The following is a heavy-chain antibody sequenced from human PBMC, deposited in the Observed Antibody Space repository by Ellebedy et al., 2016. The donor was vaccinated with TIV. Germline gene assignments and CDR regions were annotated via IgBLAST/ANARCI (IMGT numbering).Heavy chain of an antibody. CDR3: TSENDFWKGYRAFDN. V-gene: IGHV3-15*01. J-gene: IGHJ3*02. D-gene: IGHD3-3*01. CDR1: GFTFKYAW. CDR2: IKSTSEGGTT. Sequence: GGSLRLSXAASGFTFKYAWMGWVRQAPGKGLEWVGHIKSTSEGGTTDYAAPVQGRFTISRDDSKNTVYLRMNSLKIEDTAVYYCTSENDFWKGYRAFDNWGQGTMVAVSS.